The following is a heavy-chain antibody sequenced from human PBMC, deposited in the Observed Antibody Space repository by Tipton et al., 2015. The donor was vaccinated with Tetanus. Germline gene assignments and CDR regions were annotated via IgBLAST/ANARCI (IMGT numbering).Heavy chain of an antibody. J-gene: IGHJ4*02. CDR2: IYSGGST. Sequence: SLRLSCAASGFTVSSNYMSWVRQAPGKGLEWVSVIYSGGSTYYADSVKGRFTISRDNAKNSLYLQMNSLRAEDTAVYYCARDQGYGDYEFDYWGQGTLVTVSS. CDR1: GFTVSSNY. V-gene: IGHV3-66*01. D-gene: IGHD4-17*01. CDR3: ARDQGYGDYEFDY.